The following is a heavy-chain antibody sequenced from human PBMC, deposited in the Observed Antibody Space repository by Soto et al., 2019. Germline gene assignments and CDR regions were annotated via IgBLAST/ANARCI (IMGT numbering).Heavy chain of an antibody. CDR2: IIPMFGTA. Sequence: SVKVSCKAAGGTFSSYGISWVRQAPGQGLEWMGGIIPMFGTATHTQNFQGRLTITADESTSTAYMELSSLRPEDTAVYFCARSVGVTTLSYLDYWGQGTLVTVS. D-gene: IGHD1-26*01. J-gene: IGHJ4*02. CDR3: ARSVGVTTLSYLDY. V-gene: IGHV1-69*13. CDR1: GGTFSSYG.